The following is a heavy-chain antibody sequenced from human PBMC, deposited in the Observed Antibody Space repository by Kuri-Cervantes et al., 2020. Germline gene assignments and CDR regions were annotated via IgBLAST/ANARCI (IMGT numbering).Heavy chain of an antibody. V-gene: IGHV4-39*01. CDR2: IYYSGST. CDR3: ARHRSDYYYYGMDV. CDR1: GGSISSSSYY. J-gene: IGHJ6*02. Sequence: GTLSLTCTVSGGSISSSSYYWGWIRQPPGKGLEWIGSIYYSGSTYYNPSLKSRVTISVDTSKNQFSLKLSSVTAADTAVYYCARHRSDYYYYGMDVWGQGTTVTVSS.